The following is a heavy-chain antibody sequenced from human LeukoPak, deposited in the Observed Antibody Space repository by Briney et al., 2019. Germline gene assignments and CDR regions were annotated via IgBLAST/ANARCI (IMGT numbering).Heavy chain of an antibody. D-gene: IGHD1-14*01. CDR3: ARDHPQDRNHAFDI. CDR1: GYTFTSYG. V-gene: IGHV1-18*01. CDR2: ISAYNGNT. J-gene: IGHJ3*02. Sequence: ASVKVSCKASGYTFTSYGISCVRQAPVQGLEWMGWISAYNGNTNYAQKLQGRVTMTTDTSTSTAYMELRSLRSDDTAVYYCARDHPQDRNHAFDIWGQGTMVTVSS.